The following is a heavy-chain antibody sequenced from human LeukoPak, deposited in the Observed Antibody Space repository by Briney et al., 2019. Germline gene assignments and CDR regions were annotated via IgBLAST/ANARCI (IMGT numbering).Heavy chain of an antibody. CDR1: GYTFTGYY. CDR3: ARVKCSSASCYALDC. Sequence: GASVKVSCKASGYTFTGYYMHWVRQAPGQGLEWMGWINPNRGGTNYAQKFQGRVTMTRDTSISTAYMELSRLRSDDTAVYYCARVKCSSASCYALDCWGQGTLVTVSS. J-gene: IGHJ4*02. CDR2: INPNRGGT. D-gene: IGHD2-2*01. V-gene: IGHV1-2*02.